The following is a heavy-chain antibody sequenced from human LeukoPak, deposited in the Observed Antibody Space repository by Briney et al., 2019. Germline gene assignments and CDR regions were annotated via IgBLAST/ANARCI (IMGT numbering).Heavy chain of an antibody. J-gene: IGHJ4*02. D-gene: IGHD5-12*01. CDR3: ARGRGYDPVVFYFDY. Sequence: SETLSLTCAVYGGSFSGYYWSWIRQPPGKGLEWIGEINHSGSTNYNPSLKSRVTISLDTSKNQFSLKLSSVTAADTAVYYCARGRGYDPVVFYFDYWGQGNLVTVSS. CDR1: GGSFSGYY. CDR2: INHSGST. V-gene: IGHV4-34*01.